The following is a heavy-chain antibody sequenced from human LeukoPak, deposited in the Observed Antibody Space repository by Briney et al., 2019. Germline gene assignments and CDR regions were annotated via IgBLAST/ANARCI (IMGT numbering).Heavy chain of an antibody. D-gene: IGHD6-13*01. J-gene: IGHJ4*02. CDR2: INHSGST. CDR1: GGSFSGYY. V-gene: IGHV4-34*01. CDR3: ARGRIAAAVHSFDY. Sequence: SETLSLTCAVYGGSFSGYYWSWIRQPPGKGLEWIGEINHSGSTNYNPSLKSRVTMSVDTSKNQFSLKLSSVTAADTAVYYCARGRIAAAVHSFDYWGQGTLVTVSS.